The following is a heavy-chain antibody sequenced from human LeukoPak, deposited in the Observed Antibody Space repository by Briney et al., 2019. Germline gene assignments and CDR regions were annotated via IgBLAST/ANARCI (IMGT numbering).Heavy chain of an antibody. CDR3: GREHSSGYSEY. CDR1: GDSVSSDSAA. J-gene: IGHJ4*02. D-gene: IGHD3-22*01. Sequence: SQTLSLTCAISGDSVSSDSAAWNWLTQSPSRGHEWLGRTYYRSKWFTDYAVSVKSRITINPDTSKNTLSLQLNSVTPEDTAVYYCGREHSSGYSEYWGQGTLVTVSS. CDR2: TYYRSKWFT. V-gene: IGHV6-1*01.